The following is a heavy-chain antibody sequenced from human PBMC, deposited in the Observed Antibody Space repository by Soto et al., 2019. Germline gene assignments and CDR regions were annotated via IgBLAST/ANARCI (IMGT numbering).Heavy chain of an antibody. CDR2: MSHSGGT. CDR3: ARVERGTATTVVDAFDI. V-gene: IGHV4-34*01. Sequence: QVQLQQWGAGLLKPSETLSLTCAVYGGFVSSGNYYWSWIRQPPGKGPEWIGEMSHSGGTHFNPSLKSRVTISVDTSKNPFSLKMSSVTAADTALYYCARVERGTATTVVDAFDIWGPGTMVTVSS. CDR1: GGFVSSGNYY. J-gene: IGHJ3*02. D-gene: IGHD1-1*01.